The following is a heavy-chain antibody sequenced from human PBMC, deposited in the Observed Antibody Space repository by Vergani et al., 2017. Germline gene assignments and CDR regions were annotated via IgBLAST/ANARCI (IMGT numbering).Heavy chain of an antibody. D-gene: IGHD6-19*01. V-gene: IGHV1-2*02. CDR1: GYTFNVFY. CDR2: IVPNNGGT. Sequence: QVQLVQSGAEVKKPGASVRVSCKASGYTFNVFYIHWMRQAPGQGPEWMGWIVPNNGGTNYSQKLQGRVTMTTDTSTSTAYMELRSLRSDDTAVYYCAREQWLPIDYFDYWGQGTLVTVSS. CDR3: AREQWLPIDYFDY. J-gene: IGHJ4*02.